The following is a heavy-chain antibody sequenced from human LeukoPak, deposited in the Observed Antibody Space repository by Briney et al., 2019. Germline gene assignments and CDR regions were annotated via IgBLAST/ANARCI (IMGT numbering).Heavy chain of an antibody. V-gene: IGHV3-7*01. D-gene: IGHD3-22*01. J-gene: IGHJ4*02. CDR3: AKDRHYESNVLGY. Sequence: GGSLRLSCAASGLTFSSYWMSWVRQAPGKGLEWVANIKEDGSNKYYADSVKGRVTISRDNSKSTLYLQMNSLRAEDTAVYYCAKDRHYESNVLGYWGQGTLVTVSS. CDR1: GLTFSSYW. CDR2: IKEDGSNK.